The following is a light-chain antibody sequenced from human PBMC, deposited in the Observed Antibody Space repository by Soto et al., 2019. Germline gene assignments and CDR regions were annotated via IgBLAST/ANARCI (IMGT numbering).Light chain of an antibody. J-gene: IGKJ3*01. Sequence: EIVLTQSPATLSLSPGERATLSCRASQTISTYLAWYQQKPGQAPRLLIYDASNRATGIPARFSGSGSGTDFTLTISSLEPEDFAVYYCQQRTNWPLLFTFGPGTKVGIK. CDR2: DAS. CDR3: QQRTNWPLLFT. V-gene: IGKV3-11*01. CDR1: QTISTY.